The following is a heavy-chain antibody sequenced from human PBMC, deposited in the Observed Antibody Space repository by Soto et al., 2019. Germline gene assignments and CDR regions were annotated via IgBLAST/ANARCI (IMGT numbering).Heavy chain of an antibody. CDR2: INYSGRYM. CDR1: GFSFSSRD. Sequence: EVQLVESGGGLVEPGGSLRLSCATSGFSFSSRDMTWVRQAPGKGLEYVSPINYSGRYMFYAGSLRGRFTVSRDNAKNSLFLQLNSLRAEDTAVYYCARKSSSDSTGYDYFDYWGQGTLVTVSS. D-gene: IGHD3-22*01. CDR3: ARKSSSDSTGYDYFDY. J-gene: IGHJ4*02. V-gene: IGHV3-21*06.